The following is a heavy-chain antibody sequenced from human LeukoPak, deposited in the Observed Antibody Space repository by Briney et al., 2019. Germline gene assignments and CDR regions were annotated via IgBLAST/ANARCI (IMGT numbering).Heavy chain of an antibody. CDR2: IFYRGTS. D-gene: IGHD6-19*01. CDR1: GGSISSSSYY. J-gene: IGHJ4*02. CDR3: ARQSSSGENYFDF. Sequence: SETLSLTCFVSGGSISSSSYYWGWIRQPPGKGLEWIGSIFYRGTSYYNPSLKSRVTISVDTSKNQFSLNLNSVTAADTAVYYCARQSSSGENYFDFWGQGTLVTVSS. V-gene: IGHV4-39*01.